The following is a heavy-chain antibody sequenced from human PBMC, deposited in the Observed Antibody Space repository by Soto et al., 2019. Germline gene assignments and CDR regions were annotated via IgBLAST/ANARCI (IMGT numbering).Heavy chain of an antibody. D-gene: IGHD2-2*01. J-gene: IGHJ6*02. CDR1: GGSISGSNW. CDR2: IYHSGST. Sequence: SETLSLTCAVSGGSISGSNWWSWVRQPPGKGLEWIGEIYHSGSTNYNPSLKSRVTISVDKSKNQFSLKLSSVTAADTAVYYCARLVVVPAAMEFYYYYGMDVWGQGTTVTVSS. CDR3: ARLVVVPAAMEFYYYYGMDV. V-gene: IGHV4-4*02.